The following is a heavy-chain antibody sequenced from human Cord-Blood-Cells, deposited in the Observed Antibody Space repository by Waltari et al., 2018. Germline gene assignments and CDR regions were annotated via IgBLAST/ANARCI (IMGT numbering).Heavy chain of an antibody. V-gene: IGHV3-30-3*01. D-gene: IGHD3-9*01. Sequence: QVQLVESGGGVVQPGRSLRLSCAASGFTFSSYAMHWVRQAPGKGLEWVAVISYDGSNKSYADSVKGRFTISRDNSKNTLYLQMNSLRAEDTAVYYCAKGFDLRYYFDYWGQGTLVTVAS. J-gene: IGHJ4*02. CDR2: ISYDGSNK. CDR3: AKGFDLRYYFDY. CDR1: GFTFSSYA.